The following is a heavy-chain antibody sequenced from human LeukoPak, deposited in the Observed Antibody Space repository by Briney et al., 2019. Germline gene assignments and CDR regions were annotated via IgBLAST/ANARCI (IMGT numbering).Heavy chain of an antibody. V-gene: IGHV4-34*01. CDR2: INYGGST. CDR1: GGSFSGYY. CDR3: ARGHSLGTAAAGLYYYYGMDV. J-gene: IGHJ6*02. Sequence: SETLSLTCAVYGGSFSGYYWSWIRQSPGKGLEWIGEINYGGSTNYNPSLKSRVTISVDTSKNQFSLKLSSVTAADTAIYYCARGHSLGTAAAGLYYYYGMDVWGLGTTVTVSS. D-gene: IGHD6-13*01.